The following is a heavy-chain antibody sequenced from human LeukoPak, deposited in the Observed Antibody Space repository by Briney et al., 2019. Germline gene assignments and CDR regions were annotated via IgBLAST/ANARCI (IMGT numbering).Heavy chain of an antibody. V-gene: IGHV3-74*01. CDR1: GFTFSSYW. D-gene: IGHD2-21*02. CDR2: LNSDGSST. Sequence: GGSLRLSCAASGFTFSSYWMHWVRQAPGKGLVWVSRLNSDGSSTSYADSVKGRFTISRDNAKNTLYLQMNSLRAENTAVYYCARSSRGDAINFDYWGQGTLVTVSS. CDR3: ARSSRGDAINFDY. J-gene: IGHJ4*02.